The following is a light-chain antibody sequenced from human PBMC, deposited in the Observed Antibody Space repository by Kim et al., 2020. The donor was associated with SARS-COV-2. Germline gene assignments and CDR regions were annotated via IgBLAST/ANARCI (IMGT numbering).Light chain of an antibody. J-gene: IGKJ2*01. CDR2: GAS. Sequence: PGERATLSCRASQSVSSSYLAWYQQKPGQAPMLLIYGASSRATGIPDRFSGSGSGTDFTLTISRLEPEDFAVYYCQQYGSSPPYTFGQGTKLEI. V-gene: IGKV3-20*01. CDR3: QQYGSSPPYT. CDR1: QSVSSSY.